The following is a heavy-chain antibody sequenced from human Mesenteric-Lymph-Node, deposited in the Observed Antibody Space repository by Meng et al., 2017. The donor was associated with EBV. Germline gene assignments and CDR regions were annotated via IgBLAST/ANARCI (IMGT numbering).Heavy chain of an antibody. CDR1: GGNFSSYA. D-gene: IGHD6-19*01. CDR2: INSIFGTA. CDR3: ARGSSGWGRWFDP. J-gene: IGHJ5*02. V-gene: IGHV1-69*06. Sequence: QGQLVQSGGEVKKPGSSVKVVCKTSGGNFSSYAITWVRQVPGQGLEWMGGINSIFGTANYAQKFQGRVTITADKSTSTVYMELSSLRSEDTAVYYCARGSSGWGRWFDPWGQGTLVTVSS.